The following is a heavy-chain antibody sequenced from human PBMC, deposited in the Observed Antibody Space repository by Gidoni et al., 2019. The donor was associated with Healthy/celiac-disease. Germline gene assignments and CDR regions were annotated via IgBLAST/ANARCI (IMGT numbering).Heavy chain of an antibody. CDR1: GGTFSSYA. Sequence: QVQLVQSGAEVKKPGSSVKVSCKASGGTFSSYAISWVRQAPGQGLEWMGRIIPILGIANYAQKFQGRVTITADKSTSTAYMELSSLRSEDTAVYYCATLLYDSSGYYLYYFDYWGQGTLVTVSS. CDR2: IIPILGIA. V-gene: IGHV1-69*04. D-gene: IGHD3-22*01. CDR3: ATLLYDSSGYYLYYFDY. J-gene: IGHJ4*02.